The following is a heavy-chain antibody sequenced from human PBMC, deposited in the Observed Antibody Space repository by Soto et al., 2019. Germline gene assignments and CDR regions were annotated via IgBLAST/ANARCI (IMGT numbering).Heavy chain of an antibody. CDR3: ATSAYDYVWGSQSPKYYFDY. CDR2: ISGSGGST. J-gene: IGHJ4*02. V-gene: IGHV3-23*01. CDR1: GFTFSSYA. D-gene: IGHD3-16*01. Sequence: GGSLRLSCAASGFTFSSYAMSWVRQAPGKGLEWVSAISGSGGSTYYADSVKGRFTISRDNSKNTLYLQMNSLRAEDTAVYYCATSAYDYVWGSQSPKYYFDYWGQGTLVTVSS.